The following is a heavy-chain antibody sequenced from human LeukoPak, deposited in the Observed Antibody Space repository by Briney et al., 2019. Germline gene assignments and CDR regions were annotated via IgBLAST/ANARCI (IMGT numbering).Heavy chain of an antibody. CDR1: GFTFSSYA. CDR3: ARPPFWSGPP. J-gene: IGHJ4*02. D-gene: IGHD3-3*01. Sequence: GGSLRLSCAASGFTFSSYAMSWGRQPPGKGLEWVSAISGSGGSTYYADSVKGRFTISRENSKNTLYLQMNSLRAEDTAVYSCARPPFWSGPPWGQGTLVTVSS. V-gene: IGHV3-23*01. CDR2: ISGSGGST.